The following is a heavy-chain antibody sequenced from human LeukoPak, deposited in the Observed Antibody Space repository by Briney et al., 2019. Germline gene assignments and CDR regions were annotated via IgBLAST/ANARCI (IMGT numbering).Heavy chain of an antibody. J-gene: IGHJ4*02. CDR1: GYTFTSYG. CDR2: ISAHNGNT. Sequence: GASVKVSCKASGYTFTSYGISWVRQAPGQGLEWMGWISAHNGNTNYAQKLQGRVTMTTDTSTSTAYMELRSLRSDDTAVYYCARGQSIAARPSGPRASFDYWGQGTLVTVSS. V-gene: IGHV1-18*01. CDR3: ARGQSIAARPSGPRASFDY. D-gene: IGHD6-6*01.